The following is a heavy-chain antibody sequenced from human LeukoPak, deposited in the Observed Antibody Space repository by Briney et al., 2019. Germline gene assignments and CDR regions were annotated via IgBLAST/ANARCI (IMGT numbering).Heavy chain of an antibody. V-gene: IGHV3-20*04. Sequence: GGSLRLXCAASGFTFDDYGMSWVRQAPGKGLEWVSGINWNGGSTGYADSVKGRFTISRDSAKNSLYLQMNSLRVEDTAVYYCARDPYSGYDLQAFDYWGQGTLVTVSS. D-gene: IGHD5-12*01. CDR3: ARDPYSGYDLQAFDY. J-gene: IGHJ4*02. CDR1: GFTFDDYG. CDR2: INWNGGST.